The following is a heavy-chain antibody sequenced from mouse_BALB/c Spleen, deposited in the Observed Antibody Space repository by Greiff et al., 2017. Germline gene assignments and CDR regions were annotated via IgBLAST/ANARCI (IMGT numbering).Heavy chain of an antibody. Sequence: QVQLKQSGAELAKPGASVKMSCKASGYTFTSYWMHWVKQRPGQGLEWIGYINPSTGYTEYNQKFKDKATLTADKSSSTAYMQLSSLTSEDSAVYYCARKGYGYDDYAMDYWGQGTSVTVSS. CDR2: INPSTGYT. CDR3: ARKGYGYDDYAMDY. CDR1: GYTFTSYW. D-gene: IGHD2-2*01. J-gene: IGHJ4*01. V-gene: IGHV1-7*01.